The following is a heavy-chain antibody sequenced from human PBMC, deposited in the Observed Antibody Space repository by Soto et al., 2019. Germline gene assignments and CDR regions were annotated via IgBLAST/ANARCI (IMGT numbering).Heavy chain of an antibody. D-gene: IGHD3-3*01. CDR3: AKETSIFGGGMDV. Sequence: ASVKVSCKTSGYTFNSYAMHWVRQAPGQGLGWMGWINVGSGITKYSQKLQGRVTITRDTSTSTAYMELSSLRSEDTAVYYCAKETSIFGGGMDVWGKGTTVTVSS. CDR2: INVGSGIT. V-gene: IGHV1-3*01. CDR1: GYTFNSYA. J-gene: IGHJ6*04.